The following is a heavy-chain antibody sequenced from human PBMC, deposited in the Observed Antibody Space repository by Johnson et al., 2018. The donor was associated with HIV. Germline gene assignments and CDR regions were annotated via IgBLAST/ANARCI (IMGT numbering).Heavy chain of an antibody. CDR3: ARDPRGDSSGVSGAFDI. CDR2: IAYDGSNK. Sequence: VQLVESGGGVVQPGMSLRLSCVASGFTFSSYALNWVRQAPGTGLEWVAVIAYDGSNKYYADSVKGRFTISRDNSKNTLYLQMNSLRAEDTAIYYCARDPRGDSSGVSGAFDIWGQGTMVTVSS. D-gene: IGHD3-22*01. J-gene: IGHJ3*02. V-gene: IGHV3-30-3*01. CDR1: GFTFSSYA.